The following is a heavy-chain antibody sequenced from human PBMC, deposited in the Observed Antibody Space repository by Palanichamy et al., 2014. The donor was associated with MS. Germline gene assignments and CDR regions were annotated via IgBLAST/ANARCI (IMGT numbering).Heavy chain of an antibody. CDR1: GGSISSYY. Sequence: VQLQESGPGLVKPSETLSLTCTVSGGSISSYYWSWIRQPPGKGLEWIGYIYYSGSTNYNPSLKSRVTISVDTSKNQFSLKLSSVTAADTAVYYCARGGTIFGVVTFFDYWGQGTLVTVSS. J-gene: IGHJ4*02. D-gene: IGHD3-3*01. CDR2: IYYSGST. CDR3: ARGGTIFGVVTFFDY. V-gene: IGHV4-59*01.